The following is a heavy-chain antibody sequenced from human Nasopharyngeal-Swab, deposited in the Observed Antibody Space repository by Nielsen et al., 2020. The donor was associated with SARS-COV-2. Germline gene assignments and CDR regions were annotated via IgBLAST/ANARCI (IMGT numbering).Heavy chain of an antibody. J-gene: IGHJ6*02. V-gene: IGHV5-51*01. CDR2: IYPGDSDT. CDR1: GYSFTSYW. D-gene: IGHD6-13*01. CDR3: ARFQQQLVHYYYYGMDV. Sequence: GESLKISCKGSGYSFTSYWIGWVRQMPGKGLEWMGIIYPGDSDTRYSPSFQGQVTISADKSIGTAYLQWSSLKASDTAMYYCARFQQQLVHYYYYGMDVWGQGTTVTVSS.